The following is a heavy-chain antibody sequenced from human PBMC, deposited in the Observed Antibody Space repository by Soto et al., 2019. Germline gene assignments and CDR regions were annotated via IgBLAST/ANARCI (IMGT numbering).Heavy chain of an antibody. CDR3: AKEWLRSWFDP. CDR1: GFPFDDYA. J-gene: IGHJ5*02. D-gene: IGHD5-12*01. CDR2: IIWDGGAT. Sequence: GGSLRLSCAASGFPFDDYAMHWLRQAPGKGLEWVSLIIWDGGATDYADSVKGRFTISRDNSKKSLYLQMNSLRAEDTAVYYCAKEWLRSWFDPWGQGTLVTVSS. V-gene: IGHV3-43D*04.